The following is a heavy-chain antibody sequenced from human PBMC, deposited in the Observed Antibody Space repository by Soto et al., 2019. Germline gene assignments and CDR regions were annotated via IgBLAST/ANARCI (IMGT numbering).Heavy chain of an antibody. CDR1: GGTFSSYA. CDR3: ARVRVTIFGVVTQGWFDP. V-gene: IGHV1-69*01. D-gene: IGHD3-3*01. J-gene: IGHJ5*02. Sequence: QVQLVQSGAEVKKPGSSVKVSCKASGGTFSSYAISWVRQAPGQGLEWMGGIIPIFGTANDAQKFQGRVTITADESTSTAYMELRRLRSEDTAVYYCARVRVTIFGVVTQGWFDPWGQGTLVTVSS. CDR2: IIPIFGTA.